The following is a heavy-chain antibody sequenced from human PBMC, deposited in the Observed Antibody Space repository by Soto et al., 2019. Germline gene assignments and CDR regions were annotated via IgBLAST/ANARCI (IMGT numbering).Heavy chain of an antibody. CDR3: ARGRRGYSYGQFDY. CDR1: GGSISSSSYY. Sequence: SETLSLTCTVSGGSISSSSYYWGWIRQPPGKGLEWIGSIYYSGSTYYNKSLKSRVTISVDTSKNQFSLKLSSVTAADTAVYYCARGRRGYSYGQFDYWGQGTLVTVSS. D-gene: IGHD5-18*01. CDR2: IYYSGST. J-gene: IGHJ4*02. V-gene: IGHV4-39*01.